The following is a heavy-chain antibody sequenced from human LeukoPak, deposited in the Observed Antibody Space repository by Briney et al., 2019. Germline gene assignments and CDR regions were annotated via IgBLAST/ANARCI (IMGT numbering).Heavy chain of an antibody. Sequence: GGSLRLSCAPSGFTFSRYWMTWVRQTPGKGLEWVASIKDDERQKYYVDSVKGRFTVSRDNAKSSAYLQMDSLRVEDTALYYCARDASRGFDTWGQGTLVTVSS. CDR1: GFTFSRYW. CDR3: ARDASRGFDT. D-gene: IGHD5-24*01. CDR2: IKDDERQK. V-gene: IGHV3-7*01. J-gene: IGHJ4*02.